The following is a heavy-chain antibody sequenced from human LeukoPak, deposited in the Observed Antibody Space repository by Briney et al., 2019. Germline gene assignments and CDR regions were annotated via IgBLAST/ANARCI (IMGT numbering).Heavy chain of an antibody. CDR2: IKQDGSEK. CDR1: GFTFSSYW. Sequence: GGSLRLSCAASGFTFSSYWMSWVRQAPWKGLEWVANIKQDGSEKYYVDSVKGRFTISRDNAKNSLYLQMNSLRAEDTAVYYCAREGYSSGWYANSGFDYWGQGTLVTVSS. V-gene: IGHV3-7*01. CDR3: AREGYSSGWYANSGFDY. J-gene: IGHJ4*02. D-gene: IGHD6-19*01.